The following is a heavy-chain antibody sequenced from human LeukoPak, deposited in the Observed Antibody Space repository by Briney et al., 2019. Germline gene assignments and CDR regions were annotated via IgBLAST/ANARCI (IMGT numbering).Heavy chain of an antibody. D-gene: IGHD3-22*01. J-gene: IGHJ5*02. CDR1: GYTFTSYD. Sequence: GASVKVSCKASGYTFTSYDINWVRQATGQGLEWMGWMNPNSGNTGYAQKFQGRVTMTRNTSISTAYVELSSLRSEDTAVYYCARALTYYYDSSADWFDPWGQGTLVTVSS. V-gene: IGHV1-8*01. CDR3: ARALTYYYDSSADWFDP. CDR2: MNPNSGNT.